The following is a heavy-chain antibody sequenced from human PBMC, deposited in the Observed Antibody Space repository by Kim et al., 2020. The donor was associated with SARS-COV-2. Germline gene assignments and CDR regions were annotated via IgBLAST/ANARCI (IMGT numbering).Heavy chain of an antibody. V-gene: IGHV1-8*01. CDR1: GYTFTSYD. CDR3: ARGLLGIAARFFDY. J-gene: IGHJ4*02. CDR2: MNPNSGNT. Sequence: ASVKVSCKASGYTFTSYDINWVRQATGQGLEWMGWMNPNSGNTGYAQKFQGRVTMTRNTSISTAYMELSSLRSEDTAVYYCARGLLGIAARFFDYWGQGTLGTVSS. D-gene: IGHD6-6*01.